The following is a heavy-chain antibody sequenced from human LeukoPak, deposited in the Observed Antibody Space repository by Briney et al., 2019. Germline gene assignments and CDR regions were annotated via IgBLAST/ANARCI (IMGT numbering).Heavy chain of an antibody. V-gene: IGHV1-18*01. J-gene: IGHJ5*02. D-gene: IGHD3-16*02. CDR1: GYTFTSYG. CDR2: ISAYNGNT. Sequence: GASVKVSCKASGYTFTSYGISWVRQAPGQGLEWMGWISAYNGNTNYAQKLQGRVTMTTDTSTSTAYMELRSLRSDDTAVYYCARAPYDYVWGSYPHNWFDPWGQGTLVTVSS. CDR3: ARAPYDYVWGSYPHNWFDP.